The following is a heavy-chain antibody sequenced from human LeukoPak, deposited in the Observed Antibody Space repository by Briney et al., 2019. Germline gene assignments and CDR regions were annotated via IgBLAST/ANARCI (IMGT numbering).Heavy chain of an antibody. CDR1: GFNFGRYA. D-gene: IGHD3-22*01. CDR3: AKDRPYDYDSSGFMAFDI. V-gene: IGHV3-23*01. Sequence: GGSLRLSCAASGFNFGRYAMSWVRQAPGKGLEWVSTIGGSGVTTYYADSVKGRFTISRDNSQNTMYLQMNSLGAEDTALYYCAKDRPYDYDSSGFMAFDIWGQGTMVTVS. J-gene: IGHJ3*02. CDR2: IGGSGVTT.